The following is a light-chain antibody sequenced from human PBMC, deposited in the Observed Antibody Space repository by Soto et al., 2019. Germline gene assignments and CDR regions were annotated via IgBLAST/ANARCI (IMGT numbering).Light chain of an antibody. CDR2: DAS. V-gene: IGKV1-5*01. CDR3: QQYNTFSWT. CDR1: QSINSW. Sequence: DIQMTQTPSTLSASVGDRVTITCRSSQSINSWLAWYQQRPGKAPKLLIYDASTLESGVPSRFSGSVFGTEFTLTIRSLQPDDFATYYCQQYNTFSWTFGQGTKVEIK. J-gene: IGKJ1*01.